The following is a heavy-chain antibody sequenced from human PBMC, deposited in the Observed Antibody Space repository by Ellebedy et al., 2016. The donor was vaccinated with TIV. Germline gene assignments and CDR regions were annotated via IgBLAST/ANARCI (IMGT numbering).Heavy chain of an antibody. J-gene: IGHJ5*02. CDR3: AREGAYGDYSQVSFPFDP. Sequence: GESLKISCAASGFSFRSYWMSWVRQAPGKGLEWVATINQDGSQIHYVASVKGRCTVSRDNAKNSLDLQMNSLRAEDTAVYYCAREGAYGDYSQVSFPFDPWGQGTLVTVSS. V-gene: IGHV3-7*01. CDR1: GFSFRSYW. D-gene: IGHD4-17*01. CDR2: INQDGSQI.